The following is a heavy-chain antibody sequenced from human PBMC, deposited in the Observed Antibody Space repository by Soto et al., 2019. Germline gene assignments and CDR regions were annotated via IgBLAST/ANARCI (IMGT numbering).Heavy chain of an antibody. Sequence: SETLSLTCAVYGGSFSGYYWSWIRQPPGKGLEWIGEINHSGSTNYNPPLKSRVTISVDTSKNQFSLKLSSVTAADTAVYYCARGSWDYGMDVWGQGTTVTVSS. J-gene: IGHJ6*02. CDR1: GGSFSGYY. V-gene: IGHV4-34*01. CDR2: INHSGST. D-gene: IGHD3-16*01. CDR3: ARGSWDYGMDV.